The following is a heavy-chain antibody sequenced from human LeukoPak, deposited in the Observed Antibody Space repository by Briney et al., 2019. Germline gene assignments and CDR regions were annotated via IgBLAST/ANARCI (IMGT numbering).Heavy chain of an antibody. CDR2: ISSSSSTI. D-gene: IGHD6-6*01. J-gene: IGHJ4*02. V-gene: IGHV3-48*04. CDR1: GFTFSSYS. CDR3: ASLIAARKSSFDY. Sequence: GGSPRLSCAASGFTFSSYSMNWVRQAPGKGLEWLSYISSSSSTIYYADSVKGRFTISRDNAKNSLYLQMNSLRAEDTAVYHCASLIAARKSSFDYWGQGTLVTVSS.